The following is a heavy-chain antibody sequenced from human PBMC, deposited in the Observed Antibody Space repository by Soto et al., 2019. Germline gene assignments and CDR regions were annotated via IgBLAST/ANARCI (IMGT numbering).Heavy chain of an antibody. CDR1: GFTFSTYG. V-gene: IGHV3-33*01. CDR3: AREGLDTAMVIPRFWFDP. J-gene: IGHJ5*02. D-gene: IGHD5-18*01. CDR2: IWYDGSSK. Sequence: GGSLRLSCAASGFTFSTYGMHWVRQAPGKGLEWVAVIWYDGSSKYYADSVKGRFTISRDNSKNTLYLQMNSLRAEDTAVYYCAREGLDTAMVIPRFWFDPWGQGTLVTVSS.